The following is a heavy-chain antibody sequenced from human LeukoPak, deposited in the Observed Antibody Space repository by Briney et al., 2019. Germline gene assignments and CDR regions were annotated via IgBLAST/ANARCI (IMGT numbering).Heavy chain of an antibody. CDR2: ISGSGGST. Sequence: GGSLRLSCAASGFTFSSYAMSWVRQAPGKGLEWVSGISGSGGSTYYADSVKGRFTISRDNSKHTLYLQMNSLRAEDTAVYYCAKDPIRYQLLNCIDPWGQGTLVTVSS. D-gene: IGHD2-2*01. V-gene: IGHV3-23*01. J-gene: IGHJ5*02. CDR3: AKDPIRYQLLNCIDP. CDR1: GFTFSSYA.